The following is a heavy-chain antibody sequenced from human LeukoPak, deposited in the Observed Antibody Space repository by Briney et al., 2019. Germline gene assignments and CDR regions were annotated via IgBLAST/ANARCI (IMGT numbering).Heavy chain of an antibody. Sequence: PGGSLRLSCAASGFTFSSYAMSWVRQAPGKGLEWVSAISCSGGSTYYADSVKGRFTISRDNSRNTLYLQMNSLRAEDTAVYYCAKVRGYYDSSGYYSGFDYWGQGTLVTVSS. D-gene: IGHD3-22*01. CDR1: GFTFSSYA. J-gene: IGHJ4*02. CDR2: ISCSGGST. CDR3: AKVRGYYDSSGYYSGFDY. V-gene: IGHV3-23*01.